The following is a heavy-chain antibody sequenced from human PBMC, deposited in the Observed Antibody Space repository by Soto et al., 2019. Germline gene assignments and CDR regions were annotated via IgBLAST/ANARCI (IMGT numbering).Heavy chain of an antibody. D-gene: IGHD2-15*01. Sequence: SVKVSCKVSGYSLTELSIHWVRQARGQRLEWLGYIIIAGGGTKYSQNLQGKITITRDMSTNTAYMELSSLKSEDTAIYYCAAELYSGGRCCSFDIWGQGTMVTVSS. J-gene: IGHJ3*02. CDR2: IIIAGGGT. CDR1: GYSLTELS. V-gene: IGHV1-58*02. CDR3: AAELYSGGRCCSFDI.